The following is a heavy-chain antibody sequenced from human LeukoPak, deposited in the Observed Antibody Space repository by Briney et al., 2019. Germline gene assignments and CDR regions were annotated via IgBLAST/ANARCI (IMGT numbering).Heavy chain of an antibody. D-gene: IGHD6-13*01. V-gene: IGHV4-59*01. CDR3: ARQSDSSWTLDY. J-gene: IGHJ4*02. CDR1: GGSMNSYS. Sequence: SETLSLTCTVSGGSMNSYSWSWLRQPPGKGLEWIGYIYYSGSTNYSPSLKSRVTISIDTSKKQFSLKLSSVTTADTAVYYCARQSDSSWTLDYWGQGTLVTVSS. CDR2: IYYSGST.